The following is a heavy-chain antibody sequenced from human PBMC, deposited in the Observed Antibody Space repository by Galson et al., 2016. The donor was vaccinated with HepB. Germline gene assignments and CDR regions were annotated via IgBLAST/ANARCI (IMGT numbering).Heavy chain of an antibody. V-gene: IGHV3-33*01. D-gene: IGHD3-22*01. Sequence: SLRLSCAASGFTFSNYAIHWVRQAPGKGLEWVTIIWYDGSNKFYADFVKGRFTISRDNSKNTLYLQINSLRVEDTAVFYCARDYEGGLDYWGQGTLVIVSS. CDR3: ARDYEGGLDY. CDR2: IWYDGSNK. J-gene: IGHJ4*02. CDR1: GFTFSNYA.